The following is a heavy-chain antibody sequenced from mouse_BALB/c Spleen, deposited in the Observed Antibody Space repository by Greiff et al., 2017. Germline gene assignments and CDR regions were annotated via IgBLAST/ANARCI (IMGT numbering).Heavy chain of an antibody. Sequence: VQRVESGPGLVAPSQSLSITCTVSGFSLTGYGVNWVRQPPGKGLEWLGMIWGDGSTDYNSALKSRLSISKDNSKSQVFLKMNSLQTDDTARYYCAREGYYRYDVFAYWGQGTLVTVSA. CDR3: AREGYYRYDVFAY. D-gene: IGHD2-14*01. J-gene: IGHJ3*01. CDR1: GFSLTGYG. V-gene: IGHV2-6-7*01. CDR2: IWGDGST.